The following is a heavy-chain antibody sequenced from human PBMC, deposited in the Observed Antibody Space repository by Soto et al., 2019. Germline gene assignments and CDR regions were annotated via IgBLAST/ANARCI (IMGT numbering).Heavy chain of an antibody. CDR1: GFTFSSYA. V-gene: IGHV3-30-3*01. CDR2: ISYDGSNK. D-gene: IGHD3-9*01. Sequence: QVQLVESGGGVVQPGRSLRLSCAASGFTFSSYAMHWVRQAPGKGLEWVAVISYDGSNKYYADSVKGRFTISRDNSKNTLYLQMNSLRAEGSAVYYSARDPLHFDWSIGYYYYYGMDVWGQGTTVTVSS. CDR3: ARDPLHFDWSIGYYYYYGMDV. J-gene: IGHJ6*02.